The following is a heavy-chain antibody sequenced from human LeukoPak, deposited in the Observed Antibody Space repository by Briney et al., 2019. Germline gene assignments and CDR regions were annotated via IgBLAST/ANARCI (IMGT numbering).Heavy chain of an antibody. Sequence: PGRSLRLSCAASGFTFSSYWMSWVRQAPGKGLEWVANIKQDGSEKYYVDSVKGRFTISRDNAKNSLYLQMNSLRAEDTAVYYCARNKLKNQLWLVKRYYYYMDVWGKGTTVTVSS. CDR3: ARNKLKNQLWLVKRYYYYMDV. D-gene: IGHD5-18*01. V-gene: IGHV3-7*01. J-gene: IGHJ6*03. CDR2: IKQDGSEK. CDR1: GFTFSSYW.